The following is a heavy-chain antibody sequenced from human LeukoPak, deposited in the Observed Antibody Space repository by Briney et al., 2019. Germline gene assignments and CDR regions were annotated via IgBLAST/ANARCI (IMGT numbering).Heavy chain of an antibody. Sequence: SGGSLRLSCAASGFSFSAYSMNWVRQAPGKGLEWVSYISSSSGTIYYADSVKGRFTISRDNAKNSLYLQMNSLRAEDTAVYYCARVFFGALTGPNYFDYWGQGTLVTVSS. CDR3: ARVFFGALTGPNYFDY. D-gene: IGHD3-3*01. CDR2: ISSSSGTI. CDR1: GFSFSAYS. J-gene: IGHJ4*02. V-gene: IGHV3-48*01.